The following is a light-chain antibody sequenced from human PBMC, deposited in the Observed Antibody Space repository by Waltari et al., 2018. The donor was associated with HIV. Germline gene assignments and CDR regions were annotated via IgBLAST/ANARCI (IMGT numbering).Light chain of an antibody. CDR2: DDN. J-gene: IGLJ2*01. Sequence: QSVLTQLPSVSAAPGQKVTISCSGSNSNIGSRYVSWYQHLPGTAPKLLIYDDNGRPSGIPDRFSGSKSGTSATLGITGLQTGDEAEYYCATWDKSLNIVLFGGGTKVTVL. V-gene: IGLV1-51*01. CDR3: ATWDKSLNIVL. CDR1: NSNIGSRY.